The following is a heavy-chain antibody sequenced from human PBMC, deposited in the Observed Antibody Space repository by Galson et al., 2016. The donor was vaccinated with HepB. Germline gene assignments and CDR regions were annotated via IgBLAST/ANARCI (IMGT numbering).Heavy chain of an antibody. CDR1: GFTFSNVW. J-gene: IGHJ4*02. V-gene: IGHV3-15*07. Sequence: SLRLSCAASGFTFSNVWMNWVRQAPGKGLEWVGRIKSKVDGRPADYAAHVKGRFTISGDDSKNKLYLQMTGLKTEDTAVYYCTTVLSTSSMGGWDVCGFASCGKATLVTVS. D-gene: IGHD6-19*01. CDR3: TTVLSTSSMGGWDVCGFAS. CDR2: IKSKVDGRPA.